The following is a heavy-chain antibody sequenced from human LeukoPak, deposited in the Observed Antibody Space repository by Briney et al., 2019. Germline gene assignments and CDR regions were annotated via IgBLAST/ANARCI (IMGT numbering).Heavy chain of an antibody. D-gene: IGHD3-3*01. Sequence: ASVKVSCEASGYTFTSYDINWVRQATGQGLEWMGWMNPNSGNTGYAQKFQGRVTMTRNTSISTAYMELSSLRSEDTAVYYCARFPYDFWSGPNWFAPWGQGTLVTVSS. CDR2: MNPNSGNT. J-gene: IGHJ5*02. V-gene: IGHV1-8*01. CDR3: ARFPYDFWSGPNWFAP. CDR1: GYTFTSYD.